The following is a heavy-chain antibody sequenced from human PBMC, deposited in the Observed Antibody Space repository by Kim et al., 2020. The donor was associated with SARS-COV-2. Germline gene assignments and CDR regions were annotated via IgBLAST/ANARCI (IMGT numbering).Heavy chain of an antibody. J-gene: IGHJ4*02. CDR1: GYIYSPYG. V-gene: IGHV1-18*04. CDR3: ARGAYGDVSFDY. CDR2: ISARDGNT. Sequence: ASVKVSCKASGYIYSPYGFTWVRQAPGQGLEWMGWISARDGNTKYAQRVQGRVTMTTDTSTSTAYMELRGLRSDDSAIYYCARGAYGDVSFDYWGQGSLITVSS. D-gene: IGHD4-17*01.